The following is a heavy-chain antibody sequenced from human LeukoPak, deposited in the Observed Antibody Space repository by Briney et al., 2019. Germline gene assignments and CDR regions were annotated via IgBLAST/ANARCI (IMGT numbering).Heavy chain of an antibody. CDR1: GGSISSSSYY. CDR3: ARGYCSDERCPVFPS. V-gene: IGHV4-39*07. D-gene: IGHD2-15*01. Sequence: SETLSLTCTVSGGSISSSSYYWGWIRQTPGKGLEWIGYISNSETTDYGPSFKSRVTMSLDTSKNQFSLKLSSVTAADTGVYYCARGYCSDERCPVFPSWGQGTLVTVSS. J-gene: IGHJ5*02. CDR2: ISNSETT.